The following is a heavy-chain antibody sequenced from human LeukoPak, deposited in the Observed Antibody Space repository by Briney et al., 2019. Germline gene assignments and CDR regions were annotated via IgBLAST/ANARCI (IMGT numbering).Heavy chain of an antibody. V-gene: IGHV3-23*01. D-gene: IGHD6-19*01. Sequence: GGSLRLSCAASGFTFSSYAMSWVRQAPGKGLEWVSAISGSGGSTYYAGSVKGRFTISRDNSKNTLYLQMNSLRAEDTAVYYCAKDSVYSSGWDYWGQGTLVTVSS. CDR1: GFTFSSYA. CDR3: AKDSVYSSGWDY. CDR2: ISGSGGST. J-gene: IGHJ4*02.